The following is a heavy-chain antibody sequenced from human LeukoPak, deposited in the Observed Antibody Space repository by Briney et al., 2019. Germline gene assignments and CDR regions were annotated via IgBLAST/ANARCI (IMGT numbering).Heavy chain of an antibody. J-gene: IGHJ6*02. CDR2: ISWSSGSI. D-gene: IGHD3-3*01. CDR1: GFTFDDYA. V-gene: IGHV3-9*01. CDR3: AKGLVVEWLGGMDV. Sequence: GGSLRLSCAASGFTFDDYAMHWVRQAPGKGLEWVSGISWSSGSIGYADSVKGRFTISRDNAKNSLYLQMNSLRAEDTALYYCAKGLVVEWLGGMDVWGQGTTVTVSS.